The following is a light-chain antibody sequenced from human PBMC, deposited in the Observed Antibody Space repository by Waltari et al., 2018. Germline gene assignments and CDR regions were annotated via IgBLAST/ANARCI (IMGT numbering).Light chain of an antibody. J-gene: IGKJ4*01. V-gene: IGKV3-20*01. CDR3: QQYDISPLT. CDR1: QTVRTTY. CDR2: GAS. Sequence: EIVLTQSPGTLSWSPGERATLLCRASQTVRTTYLAWYQQKPGQAPTLLIYGASSRATGIPDRFSGSGSGTDFSLTISSLEPEDFAVYYCQQYDISPLTFGGGTKVEIK.